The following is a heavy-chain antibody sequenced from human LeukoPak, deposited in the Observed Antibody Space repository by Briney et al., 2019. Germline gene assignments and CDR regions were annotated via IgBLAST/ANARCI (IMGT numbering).Heavy chain of an antibody. V-gene: IGHV4-59*01. CDR1: GGSISPYY. D-gene: IGHD3-10*01. CDR2: VYYSGST. CDR3: ARGGGSGRGNWFDP. Sequence: PSETLSLTCTVSGGSISPYYWSWIRQPPGKGLEWIGYVYYSGSTNYSPSLKSRVTISVGTSKSQFSLKLTSVTAADTAVYYCARGGGSGRGNWFDPWGQGSLVIVSS. J-gene: IGHJ5*02.